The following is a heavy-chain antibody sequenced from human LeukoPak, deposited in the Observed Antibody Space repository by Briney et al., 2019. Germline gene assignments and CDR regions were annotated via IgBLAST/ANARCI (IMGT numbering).Heavy chain of an antibody. J-gene: IGHJ5*02. CDR3: ARGLLVVVPAAMSNWFDP. V-gene: IGHV1-2*02. Sequence: ASVKVSCKASSYSFNRYGISWVRQAPGQGLEWMGWINPNSGGTNYAQKFQGRVTMTRDTSISTAYMELSRLRSDDTAVYYCARGLLVVVPAAMSNWFDPWGQGTLVTVSS. D-gene: IGHD2-2*01. CDR2: INPNSGGT. CDR1: SYSFNRYG.